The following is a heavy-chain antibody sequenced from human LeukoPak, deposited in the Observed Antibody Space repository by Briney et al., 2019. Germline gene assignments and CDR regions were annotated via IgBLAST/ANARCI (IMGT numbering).Heavy chain of an antibody. Sequence: GGSLRLSCAASGFTFSSYWMSCVRHAPGKGLEWVANIKQDGSEKYYVDSVKGRFTISRDNAKNSLYLQMNSLRAEDTAVYYCARADTAMVRIKDEYFQHWGQGTLVTVSS. CDR1: GFTFSSYW. D-gene: IGHD5-18*01. V-gene: IGHV3-7*03. J-gene: IGHJ1*01. CDR3: ARADTAMVRIKDEYFQH. CDR2: IKQDGSEK.